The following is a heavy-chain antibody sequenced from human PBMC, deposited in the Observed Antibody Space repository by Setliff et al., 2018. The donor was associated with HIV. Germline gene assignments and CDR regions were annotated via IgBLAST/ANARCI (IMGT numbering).Heavy chain of an antibody. J-gene: IGHJ4*02. CDR3: ARAYSSRGGADY. Sequence: PGESLKISCKGSGYSFTNYWISWVRQMPGKGLEWMGRIDPSDSYTNYNPSFQGHVTMSSDKSISAAYLQWSSLKASDTAMYYCARAYSSRGGADYWGRGTLVTVSS. CDR2: IDPSDSYT. CDR1: GYSFTNYW. V-gene: IGHV5-10-1*01. D-gene: IGHD6-19*01.